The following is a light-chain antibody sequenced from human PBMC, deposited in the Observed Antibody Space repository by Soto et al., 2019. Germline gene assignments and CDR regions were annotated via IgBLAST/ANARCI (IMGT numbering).Light chain of an antibody. CDR1: SSDVGSYNY. Sequence: QSALTQPRSVSGSPGQSVTISCTGTSSDVGSYNYVSWYQQHPGKAPKLMIYDVSERPSGVPDRFSGSKSGNTASLTISVLQAEDEADYYCCSYGGSFYVFGTGTKVTVL. CDR3: CSYGGSFYV. CDR2: DVS. J-gene: IGLJ1*01. V-gene: IGLV2-11*01.